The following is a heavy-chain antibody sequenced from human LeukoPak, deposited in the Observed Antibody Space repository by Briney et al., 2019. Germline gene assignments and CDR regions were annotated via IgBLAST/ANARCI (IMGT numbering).Heavy chain of an antibody. CDR3: ARGRTTMDH. CDR2: INPKSGGT. J-gene: IGHJ4*02. D-gene: IGHD1-1*01. CDR1: GYTFSEFF. V-gene: IGHV1-2*06. Sequence: ASVKVSCKTSGYTFSEFFMHWVRQAPGQGLEWMGRINPKSGGTNFAQKFQGRVTVTRDTTNSVVYMELTSLTSDDTAVYSCARGRTTMDHWGQGTLVTVSS.